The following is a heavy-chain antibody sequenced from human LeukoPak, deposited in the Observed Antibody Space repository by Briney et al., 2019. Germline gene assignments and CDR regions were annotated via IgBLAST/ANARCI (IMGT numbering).Heavy chain of an antibody. CDR1: GGTFSSYA. V-gene: IGHV1-69*05. CDR2: IIPIFGTA. J-gene: IGHJ5*02. Sequence: ASVKVSCKASGGTFSSYAISWVRQAPGQGLEWMGRIIPIFGTANYAQKFQGRVTITTDESTSTAYMELSGLRSEDTAVYYCARDSQDIVVVVAATQRKENWFDPWGQGTLVTVSS. D-gene: IGHD2-15*01. CDR3: ARDSQDIVVVVAATQRKENWFDP.